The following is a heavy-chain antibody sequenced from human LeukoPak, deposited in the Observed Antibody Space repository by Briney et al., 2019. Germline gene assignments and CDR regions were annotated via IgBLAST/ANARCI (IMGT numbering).Heavy chain of an antibody. CDR2: IRYDGSNK. CDR1: GFTFSSYG. J-gene: IGHJ6*02. D-gene: IGHD2-15*01. CDR3: AKEFKDIVVVVAASPPYGMDV. Sequence: GGSLRLSCAASGFTFSSYGMHWVRQAPGKGLEWVAFIRYDGSNKYYADSVKGRFTISRDNSKNTLYLQMNSLRAEDTAVYHCAKEFKDIVVVVAASPPYGMDVWGQGTTVTVSS. V-gene: IGHV3-30*02.